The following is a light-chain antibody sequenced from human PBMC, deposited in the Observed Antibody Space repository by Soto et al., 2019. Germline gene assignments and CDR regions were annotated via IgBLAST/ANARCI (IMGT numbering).Light chain of an antibody. CDR3: AAWDDSLSGPV. J-gene: IGLJ3*02. Sequence: QSVLTQSPSASGTPGQRVTISCSGSSSNIGSNTVNWYQQVPGTAPRLLIYSTNLRPSGVPDRFSGSKSGTSASLAISGLQSEDEADYYCAAWDDSLSGPVFGGGTQLTVL. CDR1: SSNIGSNT. V-gene: IGLV1-44*01. CDR2: STN.